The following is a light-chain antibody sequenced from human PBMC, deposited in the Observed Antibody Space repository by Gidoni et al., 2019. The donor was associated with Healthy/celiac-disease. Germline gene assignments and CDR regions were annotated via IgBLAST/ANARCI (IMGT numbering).Light chain of an antibody. CDR3: QQSYSTLYT. CDR2: AAS. J-gene: IGKJ2*01. V-gene: IGKV1-39*01. Sequence: DTQLTHSPSSLSASVGDRVTITCRARQSISSYLNWYQQKPGKAPKLLIYAASSLQSGVPSRFSGSGSGTDFTLTISSLQPEDFATYYCQQSYSTLYTFGQGTKLEIK. CDR1: QSISSY.